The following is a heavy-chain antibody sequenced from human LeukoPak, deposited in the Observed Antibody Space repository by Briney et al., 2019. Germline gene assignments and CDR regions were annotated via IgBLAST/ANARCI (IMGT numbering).Heavy chain of an antibody. CDR3: ARLEGAGSDWFDP. CDR2: IYYSGST. Sequence: SETLSLTCTVSGGSISSYYWSWIRQPPGKGLEWIGYIYYSGSTNYNPSLKSRVTISVDTSKNQFSLKLSSVTAADTAVYYCARLEGAGSDWFDPWGQGTLVTVSS. V-gene: IGHV4-59*01. CDR1: GGSISSYY. J-gene: IGHJ5*02.